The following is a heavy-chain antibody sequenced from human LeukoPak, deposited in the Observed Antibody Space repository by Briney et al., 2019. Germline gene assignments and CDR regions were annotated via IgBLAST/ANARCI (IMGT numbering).Heavy chain of an antibody. Sequence: GGSLRLSCAASGFTFSSYDMHWVRQATGKGLEWVSAIGTAGDTYYPGSVKGRFTISRENAKISLYLQMNSLRAGDTAVYYCARASLSNAFDIWGQGTMVTVSS. CDR3: ARASLSNAFDI. D-gene: IGHD2/OR15-2a*01. V-gene: IGHV3-13*01. CDR1: GFTFSSYD. J-gene: IGHJ3*02. CDR2: IGTAGDT.